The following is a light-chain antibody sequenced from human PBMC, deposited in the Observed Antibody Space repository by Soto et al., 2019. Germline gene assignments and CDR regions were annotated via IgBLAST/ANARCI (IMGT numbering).Light chain of an antibody. CDR3: QQSYSTILYT. Sequence: DIQMTQSPSSLSASVGDRVTITCRASQSISSYLNWYQQKPGKAPKLLIYAASRLQSGVPSRFSGSGSGTDFTLTISSLQPEDFATYYCQQSYSTILYTLGQGSKLEIK. CDR1: QSISSY. J-gene: IGKJ2*01. CDR2: AAS. V-gene: IGKV1-39*01.